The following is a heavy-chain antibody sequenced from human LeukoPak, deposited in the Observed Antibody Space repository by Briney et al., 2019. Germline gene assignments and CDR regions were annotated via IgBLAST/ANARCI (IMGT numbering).Heavy chain of an antibody. D-gene: IGHD2-2*01. Sequence: PGRSLRLSSAASGFIFSNYAMTSVGQAPGKGLEWVSAISGSGGNTYYADSVKGRYSICRDNSKNTLYLQMNSLRAEDTALYYCAQDREVIVPAAADYWGQGTLVTVSS. CDR1: GFIFSNYA. CDR2: ISGSGGNT. J-gene: IGHJ4*02. CDR3: AQDREVIVPAAADY. V-gene: IGHV3-23*01.